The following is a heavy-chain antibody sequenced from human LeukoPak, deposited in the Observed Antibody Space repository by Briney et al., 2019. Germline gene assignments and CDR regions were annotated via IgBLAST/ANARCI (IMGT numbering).Heavy chain of an antibody. V-gene: IGHV4-59*02. J-gene: IGHJ4*02. CDR2: ISHSGAT. Sequence: SETLSLTCTVSDGFVSRESWTWIRQFPDKRLEWIGYISHSGATDYKPSLESRVTISRDTPKNQFFLNLNAVTAADTAVYFCARIEAGIVAVPARQPRPPPPRYCDYWGQGILVTVSS. CDR3: ARIEAGIVAVPARQPRPPPPRYCDY. D-gene: IGHD2-2*01. CDR1: DGFVSRES.